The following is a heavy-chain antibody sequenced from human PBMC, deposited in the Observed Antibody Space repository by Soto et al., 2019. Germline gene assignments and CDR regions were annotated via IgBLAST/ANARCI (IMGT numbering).Heavy chain of an antibody. CDR3: ARVDSYGYYYYYYGMDV. CDR1: GYSFTSYW. CDR2: IYPGDSDT. J-gene: IGHJ6*02. V-gene: IGHV5-51*01. D-gene: IGHD5-18*01. Sequence: PGESLKISCEGSGYSFTSYWIGWVRQMPGKGLEWMGIIYPGDSDTRYSPSFQGQVTISADKSISTAYVQWSSLKASDTAMYYCARVDSYGYYYYYYGMDVWGQGTTVTVSS.